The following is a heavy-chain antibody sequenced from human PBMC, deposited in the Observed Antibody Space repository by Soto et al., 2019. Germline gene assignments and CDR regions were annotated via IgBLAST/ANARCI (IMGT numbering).Heavy chain of an antibody. CDR2: INHSGST. CDR1: GGSFSGYY. J-gene: IGHJ4*02. Sequence: ETLSLTCAVYGGSFSGYYWSWIRQPPGKGLEWIGEINHSGSTNYNPSLKSRVTISVDTSKNQFSLKLSSVTAADTAVYYCARQRRYTRKTHLDYWGQGTLVTVSS. V-gene: IGHV4-34*01. D-gene: IGHD1-20*01. CDR3: ARQRRYTRKTHLDY.